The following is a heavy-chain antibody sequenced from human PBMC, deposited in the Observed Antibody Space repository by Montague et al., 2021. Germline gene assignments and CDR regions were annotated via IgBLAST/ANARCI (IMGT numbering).Heavy chain of an antibody. V-gene: IGHV4-59*13. Sequence: SETLSLTCTVSGGSISSFYWSWIRQPPEKGLELIAYIYYSGSAGGTTNYNPSLKSRVTISVYSSKNQLSLQLTSVTTADTAVYYCARGRGNSYVSFDSWGQGTLLSVSS. J-gene: IGHJ4*02. CDR1: GGSISSFY. D-gene: IGHD5-18*01. CDR2: IYYSGSAGGTT. CDR3: ARGRGNSYVSFDS.